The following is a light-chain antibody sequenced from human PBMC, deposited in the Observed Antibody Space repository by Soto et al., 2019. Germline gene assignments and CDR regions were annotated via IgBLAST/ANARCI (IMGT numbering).Light chain of an antibody. V-gene: IGKV3-15*01. J-gene: IGKJ5*01. CDR3: QQYNSWPIT. Sequence: EIVLTQSPATLSLSPGERATLSCRASQSLSNNLAWYQQKPGQGPRLLVYRASTRTLGIPARFSGSESGTEFTLTISSLQSEDFAVYYCQQYNSWPITFGQGTRLEI. CDR1: QSLSNN. CDR2: RAS.